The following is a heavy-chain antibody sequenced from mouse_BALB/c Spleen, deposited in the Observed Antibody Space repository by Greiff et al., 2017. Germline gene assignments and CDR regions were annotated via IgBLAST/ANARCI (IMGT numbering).Heavy chain of an antibody. CDR3: ARDRDRYDWRNYFDY. J-gene: IGHJ2*01. CDR1: GFSLTSYG. D-gene: IGHD2-14*01. Sequence: QVQLQQSGPGLVAPSQSLSITCTVSGFSLTSYGVHWVRQPPGKGLEWLGVIWAGGSTNYNSALMSRLSISKDNSKSQVFLKMNSLQTDDTAMYYCARDRDRYDWRNYFDYWGQGTTLTVSS. V-gene: IGHV2-9*02. CDR2: IWAGGST.